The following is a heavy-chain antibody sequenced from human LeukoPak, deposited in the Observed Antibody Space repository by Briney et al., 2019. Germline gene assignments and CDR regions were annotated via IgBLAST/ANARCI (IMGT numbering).Heavy chain of an antibody. V-gene: IGHV3-30*02. D-gene: IGHD1-14*01. CDR1: GFTFSSYG. J-gene: IGHJ4*02. Sequence: GGSLRLSCAAFGFTFSSYGMHWVRQAPGKGLEWVAFIRYDGSNKYYADSVKGRFTISRDNSKNTLYLQMNSLRAEDTAVYYCAKSTRLEPHFGYWGQGTLVTVSS. CDR3: AKSTRLEPHFGY. CDR2: IRYDGSNK.